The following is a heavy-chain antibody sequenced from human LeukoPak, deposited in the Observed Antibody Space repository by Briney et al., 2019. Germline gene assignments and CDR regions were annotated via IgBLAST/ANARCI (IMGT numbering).Heavy chain of an antibody. CDR1: GGSISSGGYY. V-gene: IGHV4-30-4*01. D-gene: IGHD2-2*01. CDR3: ARGLVVVPAATSLWFDP. J-gene: IGHJ5*02. Sequence: SQTLSLTCTVSGGSISSGGYYWGWIRQPPGKGLEWIVYIYYSGSTYYNSSLKSRVTISVDTSKNQFSLKLSSVTAADTAVYYCARGLVVVPAATSLWFDPWGQGTLVTVSS. CDR2: IYYSGST.